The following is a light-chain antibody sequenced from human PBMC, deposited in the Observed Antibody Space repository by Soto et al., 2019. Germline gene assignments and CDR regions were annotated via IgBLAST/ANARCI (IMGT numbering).Light chain of an antibody. CDR3: SLYTSSSTLWV. V-gene: IGLV2-14*01. Sequence: QSVLTQPASVSGSPGQSITISCTGTSSDVGGYNYVSWYQQHPGKAPKLMIYEVSNRPSGVSNRFSGSKSGNTASLTISGLQAEDEADYYCSLYTSSSTLWVFGGGTKLPS. CDR1: SSDVGGYNY. CDR2: EVS. J-gene: IGLJ3*02.